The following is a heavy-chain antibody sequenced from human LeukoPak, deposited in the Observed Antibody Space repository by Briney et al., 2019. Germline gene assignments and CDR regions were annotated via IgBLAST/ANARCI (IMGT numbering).Heavy chain of an antibody. CDR1: GFTFSSYG. V-gene: IGHV3-30*02. D-gene: IGHD3-10*01. Sequence: GALRLSCAASGFTFSSYGMHWVRPAPGQGLEWVAFIRYDGSNKYYADSVKGRFTISRDNSKNTLYLQMNSLRAVDTAVYYCARASITMGRGELIYYFDYWGQGTLVTVSS. CDR3: ARASITMGRGELIYYFDY. J-gene: IGHJ4*02. CDR2: IRYDGSNK.